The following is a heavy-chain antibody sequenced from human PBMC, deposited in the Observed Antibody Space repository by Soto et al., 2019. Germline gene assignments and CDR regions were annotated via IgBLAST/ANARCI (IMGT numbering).Heavy chain of an antibody. V-gene: IGHV1-18*01. D-gene: IGHD3-16*01. CDR3: AMVNNYVTPTPQDV. CDR1: GYIFVNYG. CDR2: ISPYSGNT. J-gene: IGHJ6*02. Sequence: QVQLVQSGDEVRKPGSSVKVSCKASGYIFVNYGIAWARQAPGQGLEWIEWISPYSGNTHYASKVQGRLTMTTDTSTCPAYMELGSLTSGDTAVYYCAMVNNYVTPTPQDVWGQGTTVTVSS.